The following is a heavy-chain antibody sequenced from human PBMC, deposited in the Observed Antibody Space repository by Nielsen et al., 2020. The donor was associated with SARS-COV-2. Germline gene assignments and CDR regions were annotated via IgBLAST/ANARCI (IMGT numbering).Heavy chain of an antibody. J-gene: IGHJ6*02. V-gene: IGHV3-30-3*01. Sequence: WIRQPPGKRLEWVAVISYDGGNKYYADSVKGRFTISRDNSKNTLYLQMNSLRAEDTAVYYCARDRVTMVRGVPYYYGMDVWGQGTTVTVSS. CDR3: ARDRVTMVRGVPYYYGMDV. D-gene: IGHD3-10*01. CDR2: ISYDGGNK.